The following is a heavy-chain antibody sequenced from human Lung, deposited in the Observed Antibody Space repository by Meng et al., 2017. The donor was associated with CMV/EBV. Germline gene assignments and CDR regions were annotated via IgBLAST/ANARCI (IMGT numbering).Heavy chain of an antibody. CDR2: IHYDGTT. CDR3: ARDYKYDTSPVDY. V-gene: IGHV4-39*07. CDR1: GGSISSSDYY. D-gene: IGHD3-22*01. J-gene: IGHJ4*02. Sequence: SETLSLTCTVSGGSISSSDYYWAWLRQTPGKGLEDFGSIHYDGTTYYNPSLKSRVTMSLDASKNQFSLRLSSVTAADTAVYYCARDYKYDTSPVDYWGRGTLVXVSS.